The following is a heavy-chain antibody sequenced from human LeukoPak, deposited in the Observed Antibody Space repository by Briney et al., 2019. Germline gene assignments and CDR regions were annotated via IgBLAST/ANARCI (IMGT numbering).Heavy chain of an antibody. CDR2: ISAYNGNT. J-gene: IGHJ4*02. CDR1: GYTFINYG. Sequence: ASVKVSCKASGYTFINYGISWVRRAPGQGLEWMGWISAYNGNTISTQNLQGRVTMTTDTFMSTAYMELSSLRSEDTAVYYCARGSRGDPIDYWGQGTLVTVSS. CDR3: ARGSRGDPIDY. D-gene: IGHD2-21*02. V-gene: IGHV1-18*01.